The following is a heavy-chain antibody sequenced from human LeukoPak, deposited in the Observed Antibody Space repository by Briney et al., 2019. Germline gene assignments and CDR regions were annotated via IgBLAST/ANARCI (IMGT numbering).Heavy chain of an antibody. CDR2: IIPSGHTT. CDR1: GFTFSSHG. J-gene: IGHJ4*02. Sequence: GGTLRLSCAASGFTFSSHGMNWVRQAPGKGLEWVSGIIPSGHTTYYADSVRGRFTISRDNSRNTLYLQMNSLRAEDTAVYYCVKDQREAYGSGWSRDFDYWGQGTLVTVSS. V-gene: IGHV3-23*01. D-gene: IGHD6-19*01. CDR3: VKDQREAYGSGWSRDFDY.